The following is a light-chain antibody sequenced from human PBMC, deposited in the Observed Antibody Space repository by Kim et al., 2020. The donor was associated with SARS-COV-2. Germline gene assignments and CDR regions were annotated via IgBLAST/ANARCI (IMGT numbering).Light chain of an antibody. CDR2: DVN. CDR3: CSYAGSYTWV. CDR1: NSDVGGYES. V-gene: IGLV2-11*01. Sequence: QSALTQPRSVSGSPGQSVTISCTGTNSDVGGYESVSWYQQHPGKAPKLVIFDVNKVPSGATDRFYGSKSGTTASLTIYRLQAEDEADYFCCSYAGSYTWVFGGGTQLTVL. J-gene: IGLJ3*02.